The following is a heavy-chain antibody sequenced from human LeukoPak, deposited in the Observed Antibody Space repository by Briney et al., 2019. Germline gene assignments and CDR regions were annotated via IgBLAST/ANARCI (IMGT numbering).Heavy chain of an antibody. D-gene: IGHD3-3*01. CDR3: ARIFGPEGGSY. Sequence: GGSLRLSCAASGFTFSSYRMHWVRQAPGKGLVRISRINSDGSSTSYADSVKGRFTISRDNAKNTLYLQMNSLRAEDTAVYYCARIFGPEGGSYWGQGTLVTVSS. CDR2: INSDGSST. J-gene: IGHJ4*02. CDR1: GFTFSSYR. V-gene: IGHV3-74*01.